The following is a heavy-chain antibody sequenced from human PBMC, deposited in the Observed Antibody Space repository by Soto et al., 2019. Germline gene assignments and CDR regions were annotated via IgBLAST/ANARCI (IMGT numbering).Heavy chain of an antibody. CDR1: GGSVSSGSYY. V-gene: IGHV4-61*01. Sequence: QVQLQESGPGLVKPSETLSLTCTVSGGSVSSGSYYWSWIRQPPGKGLEWIGYIYYSGSTNYNPSLKSRVTISVDTSKNQFSLKLSSVTAADTAVYYCARDRRSYGRPSFDYWGQGTLVTVSS. D-gene: IGHD5-18*01. CDR2: IYYSGST. J-gene: IGHJ4*02. CDR3: ARDRRSYGRPSFDY.